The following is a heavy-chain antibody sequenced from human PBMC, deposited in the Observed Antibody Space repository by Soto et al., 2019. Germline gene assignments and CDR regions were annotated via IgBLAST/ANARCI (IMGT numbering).Heavy chain of an antibody. V-gene: IGHV3-30-3*01. J-gene: IGHJ4*02. CDR2: ISYDGNSQ. CDR3: AKVSRPSRVSTPDFDY. D-gene: IGHD3-10*01. Sequence: QVQLVESGGGVVQPGTTLRLSCVASGCTLSRYSIHWVHQAQGKEVDWVAVISYDGNSQFYGDSVKGRFIVSRDNSRNTLYLQLNNLQAEDTAVYYCAKVSRPSRVSTPDFDYWGQGTLVTVSS. CDR1: GCTLSRYS.